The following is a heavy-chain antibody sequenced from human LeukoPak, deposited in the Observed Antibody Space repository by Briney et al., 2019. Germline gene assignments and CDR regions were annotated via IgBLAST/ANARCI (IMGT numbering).Heavy chain of an antibody. CDR1: GFTFSSYS. V-gene: IGHV3-48*02. CDR3: ARDYYDSSGYYYVDY. D-gene: IGHD3-22*01. CDR2: ISSSSSTI. Sequence: GGSLRLSCAASGFTFSSYSMTWVRQAPGKGLEWVSYISSSSSTIYYADSVKGRFTISRDNAKNSLYLQMNSLRDEDTAVYYCARDYYDSSGYYYVDYWGQGTLVTVSS. J-gene: IGHJ4*02.